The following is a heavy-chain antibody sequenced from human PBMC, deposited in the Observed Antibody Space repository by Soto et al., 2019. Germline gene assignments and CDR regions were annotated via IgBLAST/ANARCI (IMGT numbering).Heavy chain of an antibody. D-gene: IGHD2-15*01. CDR2: IYYSGSN. J-gene: IGHJ4*02. CDR1: GGSISSYY. Sequence: QVQLQESGPGLVKPSETLSLTCTVSGGSISSYYWSWIRQPPGKGLEWIGYIYYSGSNNYNPSLKIRVTRSVHTSKNQVSLKLSSVTAADTAVYYCARHFGAATEDYFDYWGQGTLVTVSS. CDR3: ARHFGAATEDYFDY. V-gene: IGHV4-59*08.